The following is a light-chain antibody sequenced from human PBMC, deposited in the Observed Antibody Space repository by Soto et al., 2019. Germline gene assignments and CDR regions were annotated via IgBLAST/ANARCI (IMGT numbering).Light chain of an antibody. V-gene: IGKV3-20*01. CDR2: GAS. CDR1: QSVSSSY. Sequence: EVVLTQSPGTLSLSPGERATLSCRASQSVSSSYLGWYQQKPGQAPRLLMYGASSRATGIPERFSGSGSGTDFTLTISRLEPEDFAVYYCQQYGSSPRTFGQGTKVAIK. CDR3: QQYGSSPRT. J-gene: IGKJ1*01.